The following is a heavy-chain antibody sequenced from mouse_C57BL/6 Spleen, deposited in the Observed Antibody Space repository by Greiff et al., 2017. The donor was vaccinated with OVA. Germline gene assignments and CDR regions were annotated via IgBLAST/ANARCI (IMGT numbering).Heavy chain of an antibody. V-gene: IGHV14-4*01. CDR1: GFNIKDYY. D-gene: IGHD2-5*01. CDR3: TTKSNPGWFAY. J-gene: IGHJ3*01. CDR2: IDPENGDT. Sequence: PLQQSGAELVRPGASVKLSCTASGFNIKDYYMHWVKQRPEQGLEWIGWIDPENGDTEYASKFQGKATITADTSSNTAYLQLSSLTSEDTAVYYCTTKSNPGWFAYWGQGTLVTVSA.